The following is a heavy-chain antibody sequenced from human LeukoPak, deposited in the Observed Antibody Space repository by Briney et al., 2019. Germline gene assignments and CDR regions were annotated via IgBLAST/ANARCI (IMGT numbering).Heavy chain of an antibody. D-gene: IGHD5-24*01. Sequence: GESLKTSCKGTGYTFTSYWIGWVRQMPGKGLEWMGIIYPGDSVTRYSPSFQGQVTISADKSISTAYLQWSSLKASDTAMYYCARRGDGYNLNFDYWGQGPLVTVSS. CDR3: ARRGDGYNLNFDY. CDR1: GYTFTSYW. CDR2: IYPGDSVT. V-gene: IGHV5-51*01. J-gene: IGHJ4*02.